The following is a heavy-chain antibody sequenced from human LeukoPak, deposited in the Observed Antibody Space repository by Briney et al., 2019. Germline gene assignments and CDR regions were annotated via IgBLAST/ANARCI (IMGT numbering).Heavy chain of an antibody. CDR2: IKQDGSEK. CDR3: ARHRSGGSQDDAFDI. CDR1: EFTFSTYW. J-gene: IGHJ3*02. V-gene: IGHV3-7*01. Sequence: GGSLRLSCAASEFTFSTYWMSWVRQAPGKGLEWVADIKQDGSEKYYVHSVKGRFTISRQNAKNSLFLQMNSLRAEDTAVYYCARHRSGGSQDDAFDIWAKGQWSPSLQ. D-gene: IGHD2-15*01.